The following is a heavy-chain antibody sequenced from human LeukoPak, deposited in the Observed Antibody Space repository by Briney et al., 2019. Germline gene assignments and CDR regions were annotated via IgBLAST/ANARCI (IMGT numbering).Heavy chain of an antibody. CDR3: AKKYSTGLDH. CDR1: GFTFSSYA. J-gene: IGHJ5*02. Sequence: GGSLRLSCAASGFTFSSYAMSWVRQAPGKGLEWVSTISGSGGSTYYADSVKGRFIISRDNSKNTLYLQMNNLRVEDTAVYYCAKKYSTGLDHWGQGTLVTVSS. CDR2: ISGSGGST. D-gene: IGHD1-26*01. V-gene: IGHV3-23*01.